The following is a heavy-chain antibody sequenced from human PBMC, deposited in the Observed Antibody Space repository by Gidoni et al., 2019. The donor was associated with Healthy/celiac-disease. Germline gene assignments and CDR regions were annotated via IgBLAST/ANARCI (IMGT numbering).Heavy chain of an antibody. J-gene: IGHJ6*02. CDR2: SNWNSGSI. CDR1: GFAFGDYA. Sequence: EVQLVESGGGLVQPGRSLRLSCAASGFAFGDYAMHWVRQAPGKGLGWVSGSNWNSGSIGYADSVKGRFTIARDNAKNSLYLQMNSLRAEDTALYYCAKDMTLYYYYGMDVWGQGTTVTVSS. CDR3: AKDMTLYYYYGMDV. V-gene: IGHV3-9*01.